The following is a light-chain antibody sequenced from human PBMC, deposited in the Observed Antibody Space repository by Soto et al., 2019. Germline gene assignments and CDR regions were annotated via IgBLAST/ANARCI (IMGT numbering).Light chain of an antibody. CDR3: QQYETWPPRFT. Sequence: EIVLTQIPATLSASPGERVTLPCRASQSVSSNLAGYQQKPGQAPRLLIYGASSRAAGIPARFSASGFATEFTLTISSLQSEDFAVYYCQQYETWPPRFTFGPGTKVDIK. V-gene: IGKV3-15*01. CDR1: QSVSSN. J-gene: IGKJ3*01. CDR2: GAS.